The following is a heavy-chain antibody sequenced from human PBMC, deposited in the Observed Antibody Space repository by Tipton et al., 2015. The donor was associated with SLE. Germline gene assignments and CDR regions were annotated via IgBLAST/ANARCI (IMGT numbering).Heavy chain of an antibody. J-gene: IGHJ6*02. D-gene: IGHD2-2*01. CDR2: IYTSGST. V-gene: IGHV4-4*07. Sequence: TLSLTCTVSGGSISSYYWSWIRQPAGKGLEWIGRIYTSGSTYYNPSLKSRVTISVDTSKNQFSLKLSSVTAADTAVYYCAREEYCSSTSCLYYYYGMDVWGQGTTVTVSS. CDR1: GGSISSYY. CDR3: AREEYCSSTSCLYYYYGMDV.